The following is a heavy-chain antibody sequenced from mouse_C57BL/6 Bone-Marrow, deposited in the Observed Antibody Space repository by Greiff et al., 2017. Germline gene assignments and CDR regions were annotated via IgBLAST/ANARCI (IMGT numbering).Heavy chain of an antibody. V-gene: IGHV1-69*01. CDR3: ARSMGYGRALDCFDY. J-gene: IGHJ2*01. D-gene: IGHD1-1*01. CDR1: GYTFTSYW. Sequence: VQLQQPGAELVMPGASVKLSCKASGYTFTSYWMHWVKQRPGQGLEWIGEIDPSDSYTNYNQKFKGKSTLTVDKSSSTAYMQLSSLTSEDSAVYYCARSMGYGRALDCFDYWGQGTTLTVSS. CDR2: IDPSDSYT.